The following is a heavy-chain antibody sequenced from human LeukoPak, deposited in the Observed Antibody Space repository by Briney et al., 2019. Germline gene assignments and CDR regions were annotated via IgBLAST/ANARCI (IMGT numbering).Heavy chain of an antibody. V-gene: IGHV3-30*04. Sequence: PGGSLRLSCAASGFTFSSYAMHWVRQAPGKGLEWVAVISYDGSNKYYADSVKGRFTISRGNSKNTLYLQMNSLRAEDTAVYYCARGDRGYSYGYREYYFDYWGQGTLVTVSS. D-gene: IGHD5-18*01. CDR3: ARGDRGYSYGYREYYFDY. CDR2: ISYDGSNK. CDR1: GFTFSSYA. J-gene: IGHJ4*02.